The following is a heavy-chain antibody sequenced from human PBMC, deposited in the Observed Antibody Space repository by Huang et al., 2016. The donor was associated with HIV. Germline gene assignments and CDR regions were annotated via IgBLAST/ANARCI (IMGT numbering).Heavy chain of an antibody. CDR1: GGSIKSRNYY. D-gene: IGHD3-22*01. CDR2: IYYSGSP. J-gene: IGHJ4*02. CDR3: ARRQGSGYYFYFDY. Sequence: QLQLQESGPGLVKPSDTLSLNCTISGGSIKSRNYYWGWVRQAPRKGLEWIGDIYYSGSPYYNPSLRSRVSLSVDTSKNQVTLKVNAVIAADTAVYYCARRQGSGYYFYFDYWGRGIPVTVSA. V-gene: IGHV4-39*01.